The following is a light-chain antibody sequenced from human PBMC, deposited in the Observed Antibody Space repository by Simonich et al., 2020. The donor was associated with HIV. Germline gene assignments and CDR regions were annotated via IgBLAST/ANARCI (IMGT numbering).Light chain of an antibody. V-gene: IGKV3-11*01. Sequence: EIVLTQSPATLSLSPGERATLSCRASQSVSTYLAWYQHRPGQAPRLLIYDASNRATGIPARFSGSGSGTDFTLTISSLEPEDFAVYYCQQYNNWPPVTFGQGTKLEIK. CDR2: DAS. CDR3: QQYNNWPPVT. J-gene: IGKJ2*01. CDR1: QSVSTY.